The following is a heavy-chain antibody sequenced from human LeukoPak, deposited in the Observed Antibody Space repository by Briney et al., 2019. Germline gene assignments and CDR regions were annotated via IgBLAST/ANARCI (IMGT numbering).Heavy chain of an antibody. CDR1: GYSFTGYW. CDR3: ARAFGYSSRYFDY. D-gene: IGHD6-13*01. V-gene: IGHV5-51*01. Sequence: GESLKISCKGSGYSFTGYWLAWVRQMPGKGLEWMGIIYPGDSDTRYSPSFQGQVTISADKSISTAYLQWSSLKASDTAMYYCARAFGYSSRYFDYWGQGTLVTVSS. CDR2: IYPGDSDT. J-gene: IGHJ4*02.